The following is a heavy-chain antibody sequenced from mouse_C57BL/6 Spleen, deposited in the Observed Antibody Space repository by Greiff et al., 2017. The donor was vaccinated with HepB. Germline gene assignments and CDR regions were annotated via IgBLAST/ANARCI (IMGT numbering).Heavy chain of an antibody. V-gene: IGHV1-61*01. CDR3: ARGTTVVATDYAMDY. Sequence: QVQLQQPGAELVRPGSSVKLSCKASGYTFTSYWMDWVKQRPGQGLEWIGNIYPSDSETHYNQKFKDKATLTVDKSSSTADMQLSSLTSEDSAVYYCARGTTVVATDYAMDYWGQGTSVTVSS. CDR1: GYTFTSYW. CDR2: IYPSDSET. D-gene: IGHD1-1*01. J-gene: IGHJ4*01.